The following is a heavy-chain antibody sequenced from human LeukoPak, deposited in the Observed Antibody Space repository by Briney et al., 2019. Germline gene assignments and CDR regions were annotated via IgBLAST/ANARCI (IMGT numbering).Heavy chain of an antibody. CDR2: IYYSGST. D-gene: IGHD1-26*01. J-gene: IGHJ3*02. CDR3: ARARVGATSDDALDI. V-gene: IGHV4-59*01. CDR1: GGSIIGSY. Sequence: SETLSLTCTVSGGSIIGSYWTWIRQPPGKGLDWIGYIYYSGSTSYNPSLKSRVTISLDTSKNQFSLKPSSVTAADTAVYHCARARVGATSDDALDIWGQGTMVTVSS.